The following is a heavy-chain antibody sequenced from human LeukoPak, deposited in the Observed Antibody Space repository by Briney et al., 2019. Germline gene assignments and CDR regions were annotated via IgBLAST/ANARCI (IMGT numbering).Heavy chain of an antibody. D-gene: IGHD3-10*01. CDR2: ISSSSSTI. J-gene: IGHJ4*02. Sequence: PGGSLRLSCAASGFTFSSYSMNWVRQAPGKGLEWVSYISSSSSTIYYADSVKGRFTISRDNAKNSLYLQMNSLRPEDTAVYYCAKDPRDQTYGWSWRYFDYWGQGTLVTVSS. V-gene: IGHV3-48*01. CDR1: GFTFSSYS. CDR3: AKDPRDQTYGWSWRYFDY.